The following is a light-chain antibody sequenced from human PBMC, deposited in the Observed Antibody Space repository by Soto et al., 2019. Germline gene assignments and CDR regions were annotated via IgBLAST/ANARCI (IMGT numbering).Light chain of an antibody. Sequence: DSQMTQPPSTLSASVGDRVTISCRARQGISSWLAWYQQKQGKAPRLLIYDASSLESGVPARFSGSGSGTELTITISSLQPDDFETYYCQQYNSTPRTFGQGTKVDIK. CDR3: QQYNSTPRT. J-gene: IGKJ1*01. CDR2: DAS. CDR1: QGISSW. V-gene: IGKV1-5*01.